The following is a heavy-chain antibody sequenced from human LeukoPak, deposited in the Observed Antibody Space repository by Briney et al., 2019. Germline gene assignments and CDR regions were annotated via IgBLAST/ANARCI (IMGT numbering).Heavy chain of an antibody. CDR3: AREQHSSGWYLYYYYYGMDV. D-gene: IGHD6-19*01. CDR1: GFTFRSNS. CDR2: ISGSSTYI. V-gene: IGHV3-21*01. J-gene: IGHJ6*02. Sequence: PGGSLRLSCVASGFTFRSNSINWVRQAPGKGLEWVSSISGSSTYIYYADSVKGRFTISRDNAKNSLYLQMNSLRAEDTAVYYCAREQHSSGWYLYYYYYGMDVWGQGTTVTVSS.